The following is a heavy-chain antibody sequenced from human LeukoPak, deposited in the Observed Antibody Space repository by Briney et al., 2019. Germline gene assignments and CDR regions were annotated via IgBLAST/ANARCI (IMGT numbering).Heavy chain of an antibody. CDR2: ISYDGSNK. Sequence: PGGSLRLSCAASGFTFSSYAMHWVRQAPGKGLEWVAVISYDGSNKYYADSVKGRFTISRDNSKNTLYLQMNSLRAEDTAVYYCARERWSRGPDAFDIWGQGTMVTVSS. CDR1: GFTFSSYA. CDR3: ARERWSRGPDAFDI. D-gene: IGHD5-24*01. V-gene: IGHV3-30-3*01. J-gene: IGHJ3*02.